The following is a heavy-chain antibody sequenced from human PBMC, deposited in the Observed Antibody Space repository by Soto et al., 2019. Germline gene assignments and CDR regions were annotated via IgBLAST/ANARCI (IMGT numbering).Heavy chain of an antibody. CDR1: GYTFTSYY. CDR3: ARETGNKSSSWYTTIGY. J-gene: IGHJ4*02. Sequence: ASVKVSCKASGYTFTSYYMHWVRQAPGQGLEWMGIINPSGGSTSYAQKFQGRVTMTRDTSTSTVYMELSSLRSEDTAVYYCARETGNKSSSWYTTIGYWGQGTLVTVSS. D-gene: IGHD6-13*01. V-gene: IGHV1-46*03. CDR2: INPSGGST.